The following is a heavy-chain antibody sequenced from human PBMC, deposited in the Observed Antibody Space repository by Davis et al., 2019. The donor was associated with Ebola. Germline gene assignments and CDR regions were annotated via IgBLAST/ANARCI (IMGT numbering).Heavy chain of an antibody. Sequence: PSETLSLTCTVSGGSISSYYWSWIRQPPGKGLEWIGYIYYSGSTNYNPSLKSRVTISVDTSKNQFSLKLSSVTAADTAVYYCARDARYNWNPHYYYYYMDVWGKGTTVTVSS. CDR2: IYYSGST. CDR3: ARDARYNWNPHYYYYYMDV. D-gene: IGHD1-20*01. CDR1: GGSISSYY. V-gene: IGHV4-59*01. J-gene: IGHJ6*03.